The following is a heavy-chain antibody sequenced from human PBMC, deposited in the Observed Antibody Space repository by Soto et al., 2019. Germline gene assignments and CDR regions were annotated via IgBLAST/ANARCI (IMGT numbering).Heavy chain of an antibody. V-gene: IGHV1-18*01. CDR3: ARGLRVAGTGGEGY. J-gene: IGHJ4*02. CDR2: ISAYNGNT. Sequence: ASVKVSCRASGYTFTSYGISWVRQAPGQGLEWMGWISAYNGNTNYAQKLQGRVTMTTDTSTSTAYMELRSLRSDDTAVYYCARGLRVAGTGGEGYWGQGTLVTVSS. D-gene: IGHD6-19*01. CDR1: GYTFTSYG.